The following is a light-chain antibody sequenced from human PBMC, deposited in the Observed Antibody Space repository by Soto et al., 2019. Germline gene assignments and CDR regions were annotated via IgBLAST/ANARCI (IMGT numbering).Light chain of an antibody. CDR1: SSDIGGYNY. J-gene: IGLJ1*01. CDR3: SSYRSSTTPYV. V-gene: IGLV2-14*01. Sequence: QSALTQPASVSGSPGQSITISCTGTSSDIGGYNYVSWYRQHPGKAPKLMIYEVTNRPSGVSNRFSGSKSGNTASLTISGLQAEDEADYYCSSYRSSTTPYVFGTGTKVTVL. CDR2: EVT.